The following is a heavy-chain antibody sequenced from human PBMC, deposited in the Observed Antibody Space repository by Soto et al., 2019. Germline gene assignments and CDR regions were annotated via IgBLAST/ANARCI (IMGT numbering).Heavy chain of an antibody. CDR1: GFTVSTKY. V-gene: IGHV3-66*01. CDR3: ARDPCAADY. Sequence: EVQLVESGGGLVQPGGSLRLSCAASGFTVSTKYMSWVRQAPGKGLEWVSVIYSGGSTFYADSVRGRFTISRDNSKNTVNIQRNSLRAEDTAVYYWARDPCAADYWGQGSLVTVAS. D-gene: IGHD2-21*01. J-gene: IGHJ4*02. CDR2: IYSGGST.